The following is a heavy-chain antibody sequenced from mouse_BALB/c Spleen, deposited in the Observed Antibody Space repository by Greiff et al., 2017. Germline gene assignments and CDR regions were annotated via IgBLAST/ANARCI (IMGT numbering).Heavy chain of an antibody. CDR1: GYTFTSYW. J-gene: IGHJ1*01. V-gene: IGHV1-7*01. Sequence: VHLVESGAELAKPGASVKMSCKASGYTFTSYWMHWVKQRPGQGLEWIGYINPSTGYTEYNQKFKDKATLTADKSSSTAYMQLSSLTSEDSAVYYCARRSNFDVWGAGTTVTVSS. CDR2: INPSTGYT. CDR3: ARRSNFDV.